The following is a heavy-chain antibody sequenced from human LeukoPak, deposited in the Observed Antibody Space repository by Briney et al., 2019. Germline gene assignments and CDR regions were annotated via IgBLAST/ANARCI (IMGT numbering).Heavy chain of an antibody. CDR2: TRGKTYGETT. V-gene: IGHV3-49*04. CDR1: GFTFSDYY. J-gene: IGHJ6*04. CDR3: SRADYYGSGSPISLDV. D-gene: IGHD3-10*01. Sequence: GSLRLSCAASGFTFSDYYMSWVRQAPGKGLEWVGFTRGKTYGETTEYAASVKGRFTISRDDSKSIAYLQMNSLKTEDTAVYYCSRADYYGSGSPISLDVWGKGTTVTVSS.